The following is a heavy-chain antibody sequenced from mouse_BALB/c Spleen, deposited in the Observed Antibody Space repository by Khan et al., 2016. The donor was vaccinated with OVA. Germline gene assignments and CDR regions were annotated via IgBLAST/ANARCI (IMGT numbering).Heavy chain of an antibody. CDR2: INPSAGYT. CDR3: ARDRIDC. CDR1: GYTFTSYW. J-gene: IGHJ2*01. Sequence: QVQLQQSGAELAKPGASVKMSCKASGYTFTSYWMHWVKQRPGQGLEWIGYINPSAGYTDYNQKFKDKATLTADKSSSTAYMQLNSLTSEDSAVYYCARDRIDCWGQGTTLTVSS. V-gene: IGHV1-7*01.